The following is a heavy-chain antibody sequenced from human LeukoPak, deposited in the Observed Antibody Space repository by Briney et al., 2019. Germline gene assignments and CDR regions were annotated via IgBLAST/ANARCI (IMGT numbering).Heavy chain of an antibody. V-gene: IGHV3-23*01. CDR3: AKGPRQLGGGGFDY. D-gene: IGHD1-1*01. Sequence: GGSLRLSCAASGFTFSSYAMSWVRQAPGKGLEWVSLISGSGGNTYYADSVKGRFTISRDNSKNTLYLQMNSLGAEDTAVYYCAKGPRQLGGGGFDYWGQGTLVTVSS. CDR1: GFTFSSYA. J-gene: IGHJ4*02. CDR2: ISGSGGNT.